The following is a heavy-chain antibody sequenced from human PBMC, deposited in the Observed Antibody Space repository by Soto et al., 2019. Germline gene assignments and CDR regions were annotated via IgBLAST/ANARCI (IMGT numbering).Heavy chain of an antibody. D-gene: IGHD2-2*02. J-gene: IGHJ6*02. CDR2: IDPSGSYA. Sequence: GESLKISCRGSGYSFTTYWINWVRQMPGKGLEWMGNIDPSGSYANYSPSFQGHVTISADKSISTAYLQWSSLKASDTAMYYCVRYCSRTSCYKYYGMDVWGQGTTVTVSS. CDR1: GYSFTTYW. CDR3: VRYCSRTSCYKYYGMDV. V-gene: IGHV5-10-1*01.